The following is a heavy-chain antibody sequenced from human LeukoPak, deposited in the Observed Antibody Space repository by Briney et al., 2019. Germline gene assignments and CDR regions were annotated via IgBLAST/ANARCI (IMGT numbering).Heavy chain of an antibody. CDR1: GGSIDTYY. J-gene: IGHJ4*02. CDR2: VFHTGST. D-gene: IGHD6-6*01. Sequence: PSETLSLTCTVSGGSIDTYYWNWIRQPPGKGLEWIGYVFHTGSTNYNPSLKSRVTISVDTSKNQFSLKLSSVTAADTAVYYCARAMSIAARLQTIFDYWGQGTLVTVSS. V-gene: IGHV4-59*01. CDR3: ARAMSIAARLQTIFDY.